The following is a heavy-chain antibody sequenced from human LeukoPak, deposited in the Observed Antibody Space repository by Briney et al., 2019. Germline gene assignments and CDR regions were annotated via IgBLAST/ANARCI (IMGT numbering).Heavy chain of an antibody. CDR2: ISGSGGST. J-gene: IGHJ3*02. D-gene: IGHD2-2*01. Sequence: GGSLRLSCAASGFTFSSYAMSWVRQAPGKGLEWVSAISGSGGSTYYADSVKGRFTISRDNSKNTLYLQMNSLRAEDTAVYYCAKGTPIVVVPAAKSAWYVDAFDIWGQGTMVTVSS. V-gene: IGHV3-23*01. CDR3: AKGTPIVVVPAAKSAWYVDAFDI. CDR1: GFTFSSYA.